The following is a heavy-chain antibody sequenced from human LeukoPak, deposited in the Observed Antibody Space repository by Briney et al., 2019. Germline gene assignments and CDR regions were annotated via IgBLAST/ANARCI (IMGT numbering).Heavy chain of an antibody. V-gene: IGHV4-59*01. CDR2: ISYSGST. J-gene: IGHJ4*02. CDR3: ARGRPMYLNPDYYDSSGYSFDY. Sequence: SETLSLTCTVSSGSISGYYWSWIRQPPGKGLEWVGYISYSGSTNYNPSLKSRVTISVDTSKNQFSLKLSSVTAADTAVYYCARGRPMYLNPDYYDSSGYSFDYWGQGTLVTVSS. CDR1: SGSISGYY. D-gene: IGHD3-22*01.